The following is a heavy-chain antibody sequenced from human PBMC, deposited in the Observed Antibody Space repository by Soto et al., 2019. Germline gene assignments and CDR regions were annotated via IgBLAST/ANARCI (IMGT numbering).Heavy chain of an antibody. CDR1: GGSISSYY. V-gene: IGHV4-59*01. D-gene: IGHD1-26*01. CDR2: IYYSGST. Sequence: PSETLSLTCTVSGGSISSYYWSWIRQPPGKGLEWIGYIYYSGSTNYNPSLKSRVTISVDTSKNQFSLKLSSVTAADKAVYYCARVGGVGYYYYYMDVWGKGTTVTVSS. J-gene: IGHJ6*03. CDR3: ARVGGVGYYYYYMDV.